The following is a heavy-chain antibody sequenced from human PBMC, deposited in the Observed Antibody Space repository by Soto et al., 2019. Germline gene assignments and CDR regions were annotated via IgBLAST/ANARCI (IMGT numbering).Heavy chain of an antibody. CDR3: ARDRALYGDYGYFDL. D-gene: IGHD3-16*02. CDR1: GGSISSGGYY. J-gene: IGHJ2*01. CDR2: IYYSGST. V-gene: IGHV4-31*03. Sequence: SETLSLTCTVSGGSISSGGYYWSWIRQHPGKGLEWIGYIYYSGSTYYNPSLKSRVTISVDTSKNQFSLKLSSVTAADTAVYYCARDRALYGDYGYFDLWGRGTLVTVSS.